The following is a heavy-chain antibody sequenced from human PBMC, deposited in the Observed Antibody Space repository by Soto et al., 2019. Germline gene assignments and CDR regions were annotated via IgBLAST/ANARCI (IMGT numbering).Heavy chain of an antibody. D-gene: IGHD4-4*01. J-gene: IGHJ6*02. CDR3: ASGLHWDSGYYYYYYGMDV. CDR1: GFTFSSYW. CDR2: INSDGSST. Sequence: LRLSCAASGFTFSSYWMHWVRQAPGKGLVWVSRINSDGSSTSYADSVKGRFTISRDNAKNTLYLQMNSLRAEDTAVYYCASGLHWDSGYYYYYYGMDVWGQGTTVTVSS. V-gene: IGHV3-74*01.